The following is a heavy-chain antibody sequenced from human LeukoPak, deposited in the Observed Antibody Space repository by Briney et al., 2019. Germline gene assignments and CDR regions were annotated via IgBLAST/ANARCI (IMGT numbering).Heavy chain of an antibody. J-gene: IGHJ4*02. Sequence: PGGSLRLSCAVSGFTFRNAWMSWVRQAPGKGLEWVGRIKSKNNGGTTDYAAPVTGRFTISRDDARNTLYLQMNSLKTEDTGVYYCTTGSTSDYGSGSYTTIDYWGQGTLVTVSS. V-gene: IGHV3-15*01. CDR1: GFTFRNAW. CDR2: IKSKNNGGTT. D-gene: IGHD3-10*01. CDR3: TTGSTSDYGSGSYTTIDY.